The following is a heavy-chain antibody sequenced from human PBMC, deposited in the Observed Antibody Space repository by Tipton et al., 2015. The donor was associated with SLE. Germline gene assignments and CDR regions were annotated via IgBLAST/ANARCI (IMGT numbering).Heavy chain of an antibody. Sequence: GSLRLSCAASGFTFSSFGMHWVRQAPGKGLEWVAFIWYDGSNKYYADSVKGRFTISRDNSKNTLNLQMNSLRAEDTAVYYCAKDPIPHYYDSSGYYLIYWGQGTLVTVSS. CDR3: AKDPIPHYYDSSGYYLIY. CDR1: GFTFSSFG. V-gene: IGHV3-30*02. J-gene: IGHJ4*02. D-gene: IGHD3-22*01. CDR2: IWYDGSNK.